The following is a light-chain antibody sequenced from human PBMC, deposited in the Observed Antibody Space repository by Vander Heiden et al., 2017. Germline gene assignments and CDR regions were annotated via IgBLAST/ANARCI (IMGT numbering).Light chain of an antibody. CDR2: AAS. J-gene: IGKJ5*01. CDR1: QGISSY. CDR3: QQYYSYPIT. V-gene: IGKV1-8*01. Sequence: AIRMTPSPSSFSASTGDRVTITCRASQGISSYLAWYQQKPGIAPKLLIYAASTLQSGVPSRFSGSGSGTDFTLTISCLQSEDFATYYCQQYYSYPITFGPGTRMEIK.